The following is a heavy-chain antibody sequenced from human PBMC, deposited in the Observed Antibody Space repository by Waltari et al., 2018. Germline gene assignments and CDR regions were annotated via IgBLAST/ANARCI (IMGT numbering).Heavy chain of an antibody. CDR1: EFTFSLSA. CDR3: ARDYCDRTNCHGMDV. J-gene: IGHJ6*02. V-gene: IGHV3-30*09. CDR2: ISYNERNI. Sequence: QVQLVESGGGVVQAGRSLRLSCAASEFTFSLSAIHWVRQAPGKGLEWVAVISYNERNIYYVDSVKGRFAISRDNSKKMLYLQMNSLRAEDTAVYYCARDYCDRTNCHGMDVWGQGTTVTVSS. D-gene: IGHD3-22*01.